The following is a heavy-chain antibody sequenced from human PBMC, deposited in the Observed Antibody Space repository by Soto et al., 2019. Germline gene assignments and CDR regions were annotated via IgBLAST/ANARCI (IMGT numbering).Heavy chain of an antibody. D-gene: IGHD3-3*02. CDR3: GSRPIFAFAYCPFDY. CDR2: ISYSGTT. J-gene: IGHJ4*02. V-gene: IGHV4-39*02. CDR1: RGSIRSGSYY. Sequence: QVQLQESGPGLVKPSEPLSLTCTVSRGSIRSGSYYWAWIRQPPGKGLEWIGTISYSGTTYYNPSLMSPITVSVDLSKNHFSLRRGSVHAPYTTVYYCGSRPIFAFAYCPFDYWGQGMLVTVSS.